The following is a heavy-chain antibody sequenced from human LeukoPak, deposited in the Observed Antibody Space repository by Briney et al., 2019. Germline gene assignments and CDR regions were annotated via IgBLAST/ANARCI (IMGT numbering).Heavy chain of an antibody. CDR2: LSGSGVST. J-gene: IGHJ3*02. D-gene: IGHD3-10*01. CDR3: AKDAQWGSGTYNSDAFDI. CDR1: GFTFSRYA. V-gene: IGHV3-23*01. Sequence: GGSLRLSCAASGFTFSRYAMTWVRQAPGEGLEWVSGLSGSGVSTYYTDSVKGRFSISRDNSKNTLYLQMNSLRAEDTAVYYCAKDAQWGSGTYNSDAFDIWGQGTMVTVSS.